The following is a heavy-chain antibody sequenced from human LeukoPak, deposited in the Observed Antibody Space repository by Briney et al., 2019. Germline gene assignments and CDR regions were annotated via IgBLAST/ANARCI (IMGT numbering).Heavy chain of an antibody. CDR3: AFIAAAGHDNWFDP. CDR2: MNPNSGNT. Sequence: ASVTVSCKASGYTFTSYDINWVRQATGQGLEWMGWMNPNSGNTGYAQKFQGRVTMTRNTSISTAYMELSSLRSEDTAVYYCAFIAAAGHDNWFDPWGQGTLVTVSS. J-gene: IGHJ5*02. V-gene: IGHV1-8*01. D-gene: IGHD6-13*01. CDR1: GYTFTSYD.